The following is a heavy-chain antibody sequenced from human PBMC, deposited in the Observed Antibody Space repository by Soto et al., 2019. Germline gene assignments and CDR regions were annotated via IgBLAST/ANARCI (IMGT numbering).Heavy chain of an antibody. D-gene: IGHD2-2*01. CDR1: GYTFTTYD. CDR3: ARGWEVPAATFDS. J-gene: IGHJ4*02. Sequence: QVQLVQSGAEVKKPGTSVKVSCKASGYTFTTYDINWVRQAPGQGLEWMGWMTPHSGKTGYAPKFQGRVTMTRDTSISTAYKELSSLRSEDTAVYFCARGWEVPAATFDSWGQGTLVTVSS. V-gene: IGHV1-8*01. CDR2: MTPHSGKT.